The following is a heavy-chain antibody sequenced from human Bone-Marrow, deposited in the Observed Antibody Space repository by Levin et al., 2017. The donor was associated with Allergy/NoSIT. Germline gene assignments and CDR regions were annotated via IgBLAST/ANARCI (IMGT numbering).Heavy chain of an antibody. D-gene: IGHD7-27*01. CDR2: VSYGGST. J-gene: IGHJ3*02. CDR1: GASVIRGSYY. Sequence: SETLSLTCNVSGASVIRGSYYWSWIRQRAGKGLEWIGYVSYGGSTYYSPSVRSRITILADASKNQFSLSLRSATTADTAIYYCARDLGGDAFDIWGQGIMVTV. V-gene: IGHV4-31*03. CDR3: ARDLGGDAFDI.